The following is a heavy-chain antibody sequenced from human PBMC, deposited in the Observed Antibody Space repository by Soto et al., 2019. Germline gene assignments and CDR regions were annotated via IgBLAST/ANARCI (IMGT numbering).Heavy chain of an antibody. CDR3: ARSGGGQRNDYCSGGSCQTYDAFDI. Sequence: QVQLVQSGAEVKKPGASVKVSCKASGYTFTGYYMHWVRQAPGQGLEWMGWINPNSGGTNYAQKFQGWVTMTRDTSISTAYMELSRLRSDDTAVYYCARSGGGQRNDYCSGGSCQTYDAFDIWGQGTMVTVSS. D-gene: IGHD2-15*01. J-gene: IGHJ3*02. CDR1: GYTFTGYY. V-gene: IGHV1-2*04. CDR2: INPNSGGT.